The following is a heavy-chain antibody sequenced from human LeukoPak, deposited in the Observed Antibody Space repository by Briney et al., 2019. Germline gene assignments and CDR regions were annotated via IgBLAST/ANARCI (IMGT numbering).Heavy chain of an antibody. CDR3: AREGVSEGSGSYYPLNFDY. J-gene: IGHJ4*02. CDR2: INPSGGST. D-gene: IGHD3-10*01. V-gene: IGHV1-46*01. CDR1: GYTLTELS. Sequence: ASVKVSCKVSGYTLTELSMHWVRQAPGKGLEWMGIINPSGGSTSYAQKFQGRVTMTRDTSTSTVYMELSSLRSEDTAVYYCAREGVSEGSGSYYPLNFDYWGQGTLVTVSS.